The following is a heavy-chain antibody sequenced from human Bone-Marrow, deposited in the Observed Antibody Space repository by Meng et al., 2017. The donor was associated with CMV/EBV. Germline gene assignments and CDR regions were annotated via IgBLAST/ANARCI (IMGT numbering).Heavy chain of an antibody. CDR1: GFTFSSYA. Sequence: GESLKISCAASGFTFSSYAMNWVRQAPGKGLEWVSVIYSGGSSTYYADSVKGRFTISRDNSKNSLYLQMNSLRAEYTAVYYCAKVIVGDTSGFDYWGQGTLVTVSS. CDR2: IYSGGSST. J-gene: IGHJ4*02. V-gene: IGHV3-23*03. D-gene: IGHD1-26*01. CDR3: AKVIVGDTSGFDY.